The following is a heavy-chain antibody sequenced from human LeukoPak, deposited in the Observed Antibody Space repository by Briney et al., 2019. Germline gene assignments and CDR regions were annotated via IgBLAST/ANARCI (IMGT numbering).Heavy chain of an antibody. CDR1: GYTFTGYY. Sequence: ASVKVSCKASGYTFTGYYMDWVRQAPGQGLEWKGWINPNSGGTNYEQKFQGRVTMTRDTSISTAYMELRRLRSDDTAVYYCARGVDQWPGKPFDYWGQGTLVTVSS. J-gene: IGHJ4*02. CDR3: ARGVDQWPGKPFDY. CDR2: INPNSGGT. V-gene: IGHV1-2*02. D-gene: IGHD6-19*01.